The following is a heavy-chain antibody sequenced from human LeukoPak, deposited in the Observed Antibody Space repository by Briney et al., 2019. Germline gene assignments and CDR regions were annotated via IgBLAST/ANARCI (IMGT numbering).Heavy chain of an antibody. CDR2: ISSSSSYI. V-gene: IGHV3-21*01. Sequence: GGSLRLSCAVSGFTFSSYSMNWVRQAPGKGLEWVSFISSSSSYIYYADSVKGRFTISGDNAKNSLYLQMNSLRAEDTAVYYCAREAHYDILTGYYTYYFDYWGQGTLVTVSS. CDR1: GFTFSSYS. D-gene: IGHD3-9*01. CDR3: AREAHYDILTGYYTYYFDY. J-gene: IGHJ4*02.